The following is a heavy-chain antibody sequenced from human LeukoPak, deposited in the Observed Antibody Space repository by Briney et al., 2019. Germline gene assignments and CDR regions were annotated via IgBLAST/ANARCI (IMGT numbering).Heavy chain of an antibody. J-gene: IGHJ4*02. CDR2: INHSGGT. CDR1: GGSFSGYY. V-gene: IGHV4-34*01. CDR3: ARTSRSSGWGIDY. Sequence: KSSETLSLTCAVYGGSFSGYYWSWIRQPPGKGLEWIGEINHSGGTNYKPSLKSRFTISVDTSKNQFSLKLTCVTAADTAVYYCARTSRSSGWGIDYWGQGTLVTVYS. D-gene: IGHD6-19*01.